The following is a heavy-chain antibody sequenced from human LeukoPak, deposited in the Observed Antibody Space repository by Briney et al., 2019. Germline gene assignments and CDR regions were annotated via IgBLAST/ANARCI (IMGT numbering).Heavy chain of an antibody. CDR3: ARGYGATIYYFDY. CDR1: GGTFSSYT. CDR2: IIPILGIA. V-gene: IGHV1-69*02. D-gene: IGHD4/OR15-4a*01. Sequence: SVKVSCKASGGTFSSYTISWVRQAPGQGLERMGRIIPILGIANYAQKFQGRVTITADKSTSTAYMELSSLRSEDTAVYYCARGYGATIYYFDYWGQGTLVTVSS. J-gene: IGHJ4*02.